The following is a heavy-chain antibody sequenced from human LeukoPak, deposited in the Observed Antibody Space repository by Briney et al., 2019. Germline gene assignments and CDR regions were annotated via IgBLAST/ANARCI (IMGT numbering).Heavy chain of an antibody. CDR2: IRSKAYGGTT. Sequence: GGSLRLSCTASGFTFGDYAMSWFRQASGKGLEWVGFIRSKAYGGTTEYAASVKGRFTISRDDSKSIAYLQMNSLKTEDTAVYYCGSSNYGMDVWGQGTTVTVSS. V-gene: IGHV3-49*03. J-gene: IGHJ6*02. CDR3: GSSNYGMDV. CDR1: GFTFGDYA.